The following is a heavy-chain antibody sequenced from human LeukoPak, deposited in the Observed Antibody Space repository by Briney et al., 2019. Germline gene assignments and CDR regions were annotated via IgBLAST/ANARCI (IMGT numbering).Heavy chain of an antibody. V-gene: IGHV1-3*01. J-gene: IGHJ4*02. CDR3: AREKVEGNQIQLWLLFDY. Sequence: ASVKVSCKASGYTFTSYGISWVRQAPGQGLEWMGWINAGNGNTKYSQKFQGRVTITRDTSASTAYMELSSLRSEDTAVYYCAREKVEGNQIQLWLLFDYWGQGTLVTVSS. CDR2: INAGNGNT. CDR1: GYTFTSYG. D-gene: IGHD5-18*01.